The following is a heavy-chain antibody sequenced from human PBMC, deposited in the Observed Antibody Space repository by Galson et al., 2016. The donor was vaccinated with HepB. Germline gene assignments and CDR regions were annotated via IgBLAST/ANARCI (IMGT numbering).Heavy chain of an antibody. D-gene: IGHD3-22*01. Sequence: QSGAEVKEPGESLKISCKGSGYSFSSYWIGWVRQRPGKGLEWMGVIFPGDSDSRYNPSFEGQVTFSVDKSISTAYLQWSSLEASDTAMYFCARQLNGYFFYFWGQGTRITVSS. CDR1: GYSFSSYW. CDR2: IFPGDSDS. J-gene: IGHJ1*01. V-gene: IGHV5-51*01. CDR3: ARQLNGYFFYF.